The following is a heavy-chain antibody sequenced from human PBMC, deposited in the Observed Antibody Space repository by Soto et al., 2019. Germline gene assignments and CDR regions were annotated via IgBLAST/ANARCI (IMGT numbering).Heavy chain of an antibody. V-gene: IGHV4-34*01. J-gene: IGHJ4*02. Sequence: QVQLQQWGAGLLKPSETLSLTCAVYGGSFSGYYWSWIRQPPGKGLEWIGEINHSGSTNYNPSLKSRVTISVDTSKSQCSLKLSSVTAADTAVYYCARGGGYCSSTSCSTGSSFDYWGQGTLVTVSS. CDR2: INHSGST. CDR3: ARGGGYCSSTSCSTGSSFDY. D-gene: IGHD2-2*01. CDR1: GGSFSGYY.